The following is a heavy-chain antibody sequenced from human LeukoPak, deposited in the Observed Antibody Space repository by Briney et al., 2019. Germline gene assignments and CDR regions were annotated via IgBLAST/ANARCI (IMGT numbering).Heavy chain of an antibody. CDR3: AKNVRDTGTFDY. V-gene: IGHV1-8*01. J-gene: IGHJ4*02. D-gene: IGHD5-18*01. Sequence: GASVKVSCKASGYSFTTYDINWVRQATGQGLEWMGWMNPNSGNTGYAQRFQGRVTMTRDTSLSTAYMELNSLTSEDTAVYYCAKNVRDTGTFDYWGQGTLVTVSS. CDR2: MNPNSGNT. CDR1: GYSFTTYD.